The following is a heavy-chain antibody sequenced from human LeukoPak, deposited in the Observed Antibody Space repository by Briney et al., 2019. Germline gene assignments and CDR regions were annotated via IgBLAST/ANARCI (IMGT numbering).Heavy chain of an antibody. V-gene: IGHV6-1*01. CDR2: TYYRSKWSKWFN. CDR1: GDSVSSNSAA. J-gene: IGHJ5*02. CDR3: ARGGSGLTVPLFDP. D-gene: IGHD6-25*01. Sequence: SQTLSLTCAISGDSVSSNSAAWNWIRQSPSRGLEWLGRTYYRSKWSKWFNDYAVSVKSRITITPDTSKNQVSLQLNSVTPDDTAVYYCARGGSGLTVPLFDPWGQGTLVTVSS.